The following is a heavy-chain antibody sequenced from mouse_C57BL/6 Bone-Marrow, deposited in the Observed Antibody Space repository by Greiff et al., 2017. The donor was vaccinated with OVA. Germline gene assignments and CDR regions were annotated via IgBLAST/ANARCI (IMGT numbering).Heavy chain of an antibody. CDR3: ARPLGFDY. CDR1: GFTFSDYG. V-gene: IGHV5-17*01. Sequence: EVKVEESGGGLVKPGGSLKLSCAASGFTFSDYGMHWVRQAPEKGLEWVAYISSGSSTIYYADTVKGRFTISRDNAKNTLFLQMTSLRSEDTAMYYCARPLGFDYWGQGTTLTVSS. J-gene: IGHJ2*01. CDR2: ISSGSSTI. D-gene: IGHD4-1*01.